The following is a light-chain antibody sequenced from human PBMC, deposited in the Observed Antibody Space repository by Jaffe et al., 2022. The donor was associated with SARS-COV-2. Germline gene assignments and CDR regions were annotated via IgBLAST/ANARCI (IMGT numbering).Light chain of an antibody. CDR1: SSDVGGSNY. J-gene: IGLJ2*01. CDR3: SSYTNSTTLEVL. CDR2: DVS. V-gene: IGLV2-14*01. Sequence: QSALTQPASVSGSPGQSITISCTGTSSDVGGSNYVSWYQQHPGKAPKLLISDVSDRPSGVSNRFSGSKSGNTASLTIFGLQAEDEADYYCSSYTNSTTLEVLLGGGTKLTVL.